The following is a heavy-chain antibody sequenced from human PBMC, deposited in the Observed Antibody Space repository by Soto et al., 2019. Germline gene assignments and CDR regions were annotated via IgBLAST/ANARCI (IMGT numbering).Heavy chain of an antibody. D-gene: IGHD6-19*01. CDR3: ARDPTARQWLVKGGYFDY. J-gene: IGHJ4*02. V-gene: IGHV3-33*01. Sequence: QVQLVESGGGVVQPARSLRLSCAASGFTFSSYGMHWVRQAPGKGLEWVAVIWYDGSNKYYADSVKGRFTISRDNAKNTLYLQMNSLRAEDTAVYYCARDPTARQWLVKGGYFDYWGQGTLVTVSS. CDR1: GFTFSSYG. CDR2: IWYDGSNK.